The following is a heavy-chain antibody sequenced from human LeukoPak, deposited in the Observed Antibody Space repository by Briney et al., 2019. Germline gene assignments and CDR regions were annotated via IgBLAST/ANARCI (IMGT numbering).Heavy chain of an antibody. Sequence: ASVKVSCKVSGYTLTELSMHWVRQAPGKGLEWMGGFDPEDGETIYAQKFQGRVTMTEDTSTDTAYMELSSLRSEDTAVYYCATDRNYYDSSGPLAYWGQGTLVTVSS. D-gene: IGHD3-22*01. CDR2: FDPEDGET. CDR1: GYTLTELS. V-gene: IGHV1-24*01. CDR3: ATDRNYYDSSGPLAY. J-gene: IGHJ4*02.